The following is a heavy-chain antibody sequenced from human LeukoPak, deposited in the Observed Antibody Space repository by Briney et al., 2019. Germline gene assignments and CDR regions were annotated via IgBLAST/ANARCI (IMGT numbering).Heavy chain of an antibody. CDR2: INHSGST. V-gene: IGHV4-34*01. Sequence: SETLSLTCTVAGGSISSYYWSWIRQPPGKGLEWRGEINHSGSTNYNPSLKSRVTISVDTSKNQFSLKLSSVTAADTAVYYCARGRIAAARNWFDPWGQGTLVTVSS. CDR3: ARGRIAAARNWFDP. D-gene: IGHD6-13*01. J-gene: IGHJ5*02. CDR1: GGSISSYY.